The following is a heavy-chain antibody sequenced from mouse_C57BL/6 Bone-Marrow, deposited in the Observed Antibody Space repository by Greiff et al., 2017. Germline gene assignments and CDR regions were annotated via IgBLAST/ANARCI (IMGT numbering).Heavy chain of an antibody. CDR1: GFTFSSYG. V-gene: IGHV5-6*01. Sequence: EVHLVESGGDLVKPGGSLKLSCAASGFTFSSYGMSWVRQTPDKRLEWVATISSGGSYTYYPDSVKGRFTISRDNAKNTLYLQMSSLKSEDTAMYYCARPYYDPYWYFDVWGTGTTVTVSS. D-gene: IGHD2-4*01. CDR2: ISSGGSYT. CDR3: ARPYYDPYWYFDV. J-gene: IGHJ1*03.